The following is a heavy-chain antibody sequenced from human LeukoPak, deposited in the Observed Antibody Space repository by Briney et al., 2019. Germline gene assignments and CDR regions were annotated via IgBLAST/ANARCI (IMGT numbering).Heavy chain of an antibody. Sequence: GSLRLSCAASGFTFSSFAMSWVRQAPGKGLEWVSTISSGGGSTYYADSVRGRFTISRDNSKNTVFLQMNSLRAEDTAVYYCAKDIYGDYEYYLDYWGRGTLVTVSS. CDR3: AKDIYGDYEYYLDY. V-gene: IGHV3-23*01. CDR1: GFTFSSFA. CDR2: ISSGGGST. J-gene: IGHJ4*02. D-gene: IGHD4-17*01.